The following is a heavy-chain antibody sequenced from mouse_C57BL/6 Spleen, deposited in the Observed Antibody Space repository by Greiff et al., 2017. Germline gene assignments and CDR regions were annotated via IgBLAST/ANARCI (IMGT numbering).Heavy chain of an antibody. CDR1: GFNIKDYY. Sequence: EVQLQQSGAELVKPGASVKLSCTASGFNIKDYYMHWVKQRTEQGLEWIGRIDPEDGETKYAPKFPGKATITADTSSNTAYLQLSSLTSEDTAVYYCAGSEDGYAYYAMDYWGQGTSVTVSS. D-gene: IGHD2-2*01. CDR2: IDPEDGET. V-gene: IGHV14-2*01. J-gene: IGHJ4*01. CDR3: AGSEDGYAYYAMDY.